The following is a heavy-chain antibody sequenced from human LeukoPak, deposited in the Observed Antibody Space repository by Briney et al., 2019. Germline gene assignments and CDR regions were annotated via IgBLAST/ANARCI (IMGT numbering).Heavy chain of an antibody. CDR3: ARASHDYGDYSHFDY. CDR2: IYYSGST. Sequence: SETLSLTCTVSGGSISSYYWSWIRQPPGKGLEWIGYIYYSGSTNYNPSLKSRVTISADTSKKQFSLKLRSVTAADTAVYYCARASHDYGDYSHFDYWGQGTLVTVSS. V-gene: IGHV4-59*01. D-gene: IGHD4-17*01. J-gene: IGHJ4*02. CDR1: GGSISSYY.